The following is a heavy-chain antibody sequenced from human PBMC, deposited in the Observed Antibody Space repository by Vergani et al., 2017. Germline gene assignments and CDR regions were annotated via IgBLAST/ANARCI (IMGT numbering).Heavy chain of an antibody. CDR3: LVVVTSPYGMDV. Sequence: QVQLVESGGGVVQPGRSLRLSCAASGFTFSSYGMHWVRQAPGKRLEWVAVISYDGSNKYYADSVKGRFTISRDNSKNTLYLQMNSLRAEDTAVYYCLVVVTSPYGMDVWGQGTTVTVSS. D-gene: IGHD2-21*02. CDR2: ISYDGSNK. CDR1: GFTFSSYG. J-gene: IGHJ6*02. V-gene: IGHV3-30*03.